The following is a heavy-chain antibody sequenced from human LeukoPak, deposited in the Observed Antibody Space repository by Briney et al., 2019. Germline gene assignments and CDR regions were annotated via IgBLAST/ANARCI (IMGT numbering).Heavy chain of an antibody. CDR2: MSSSGITI. J-gene: IGHJ4*02. V-gene: IGHV3-48*03. D-gene: IGHD3-10*01. CDR1: GFTFSSYE. CDR3: ARAGLGEFDY. Sequence: GGSLRLSCAASGFTFSSYEMSWGRQAPGKGLGWLLYMSSSGITIYYADYVKGRFTISRDNATNSLYLQMDSLRAEDTAVYYCARAGLGEFDYWGQRTLVTVSS.